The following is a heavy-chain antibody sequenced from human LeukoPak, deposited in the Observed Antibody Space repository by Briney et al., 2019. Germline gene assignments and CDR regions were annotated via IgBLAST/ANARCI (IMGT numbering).Heavy chain of an antibody. CDR2: IWYDGSKT. CDR1: GFTFTIYG. J-gene: IGHJ4*02. D-gene: IGHD1-26*01. V-gene: IGHV3-33*06. Sequence: PGGSLRLSCAASGFTFTIYGMHWVRQAPGKGLEWVAVIWYDGSKTYYADSVKGRLTITRDNSKNTLYVQMNGLRAEDTAIYYCAKDAGFRFGSPIDYWGQGTLVTVSS. CDR3: AKDAGFRFGSPIDY.